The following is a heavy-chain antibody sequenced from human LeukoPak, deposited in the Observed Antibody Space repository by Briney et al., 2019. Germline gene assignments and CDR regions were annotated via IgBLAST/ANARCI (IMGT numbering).Heavy chain of an antibody. D-gene: IGHD3-16*02. CDR3: ARDKSKGRYFDY. J-gene: IGHJ4*02. CDR2: IGHDGSNK. V-gene: IGHV3-33*01. CDR1: GFTFSSYG. Sequence: GGSLRLSCAASGFTFSSYGMHWVRQAPGKGLEWVAVIGHDGSNKDYAESVKGRFTISRDNSKNTLYLEMNSLRVEDTAVHYCARDKSKGRYFDYWGQGTLVTVSS.